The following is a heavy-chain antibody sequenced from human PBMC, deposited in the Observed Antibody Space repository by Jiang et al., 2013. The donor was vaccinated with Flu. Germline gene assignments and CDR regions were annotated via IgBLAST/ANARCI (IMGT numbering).Heavy chain of an antibody. CDR2: IYYSGST. D-gene: IGHD3-22*01. J-gene: IGHJ4*02. Sequence: LLKPSETLSLTCTVSGGSISSSSYYWGWIRQPPGKGLEWIGSIYYSGSTYYNPSLKSRVTISVDTSKNQFSLKLSSVTAADTAVYYCARDANYYDSSGYYYVGAPFDYWGQGTLVTVSS. CDR3: ARDANYYDSSGYYYVGAPFDY. CDR1: GGSISSSSYY. V-gene: IGHV4-39*07.